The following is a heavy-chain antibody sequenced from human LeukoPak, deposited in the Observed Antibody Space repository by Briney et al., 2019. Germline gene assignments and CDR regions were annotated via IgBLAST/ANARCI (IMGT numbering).Heavy chain of an antibody. CDR1: GYTFTSYG. V-gene: IGHV1-18*01. J-gene: IGHJ5*02. CDR3: ARDRSDSGDYVLLDR. CDR2: INPYNGNT. Sequence: RASVKVSCKASGYTFTSYGISWVRQAPGQGLEWMAWINPYNGNTNYAQNLQGRVTVTTDTSTSTAYMELRSLRSDDTAVYYCARDRSDSGDYVLLDRWGQGTLVIVSS. D-gene: IGHD4-17*01.